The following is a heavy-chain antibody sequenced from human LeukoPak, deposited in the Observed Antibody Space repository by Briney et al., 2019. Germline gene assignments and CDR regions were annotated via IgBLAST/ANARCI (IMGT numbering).Heavy chain of an antibody. CDR2: IGSSGGST. CDR3: AKGYGGNPFDY. CDR1: GFTFSSYA. V-gene: IGHV3-23*01. Sequence: GGSLRLSCAASGFTFSSYAMGWVRQAPGKGLEWVSAIGSSGGSTYYADSVKGRFTISRDNSKNTLYLQMNSLRAEDTAVYYCAKGYGGNPFDYWGQGTLVTVSS. D-gene: IGHD4-23*01. J-gene: IGHJ4*02.